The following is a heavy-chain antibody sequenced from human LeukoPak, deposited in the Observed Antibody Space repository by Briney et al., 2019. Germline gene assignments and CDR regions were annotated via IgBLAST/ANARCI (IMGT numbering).Heavy chain of an antibody. CDR2: IKQDGSEK. J-gene: IGHJ6*03. V-gene: IGHV3-7*01. CDR1: GFTFSSYW. D-gene: IGHD1-14*01. Sequence: PGGSLRLSCAASGFTFSSYWMSWVRQAPGKGLEWLANIKQDGSEKYYVDSVKGRFTISRDNAKNSLYLQMNSLRAEDTAVYYCARQGPLTPYYYYMDVWGKGTTVTVSS. CDR3: ARQGPLTPYYYYMDV.